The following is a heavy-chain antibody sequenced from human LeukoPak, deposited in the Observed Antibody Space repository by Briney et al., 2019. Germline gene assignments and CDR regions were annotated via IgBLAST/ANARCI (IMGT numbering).Heavy chain of an antibody. CDR1: GGTFSSYA. CDR2: IIPILGIA. CDR3: ASDTYYDFWSDSYYFDY. J-gene: IGHJ4*02. D-gene: IGHD3-3*01. V-gene: IGHV1-69*04. Sequence: LVKVSCKASGGTFSSYAISWVRQAPGQGLEWMGRIIPILGIANYAQKFQGRVTITADKSTSTAYMELSSLRSEDTAVYYCASDTYYDFWSDSYYFDYWGQGTLVTVSS.